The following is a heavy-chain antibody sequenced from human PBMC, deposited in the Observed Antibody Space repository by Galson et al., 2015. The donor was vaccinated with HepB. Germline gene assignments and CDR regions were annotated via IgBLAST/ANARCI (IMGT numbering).Heavy chain of an antibody. Sequence: SLRLACAASGFTFTSHAVNWVRQAPGKGLGRVSGINNDGGGAKHADSSKGRFSISRDNYRNTLYLQMNTLRVEDTAVYYCATRDWGLVLGGWGQGSLVTVSS. J-gene: IGHJ4*02. V-gene: IGHV3-23*01. D-gene: IGHD2-21*01. CDR3: ATRDWGLVLGG. CDR2: INNDGGGA. CDR1: GFTFTSHA.